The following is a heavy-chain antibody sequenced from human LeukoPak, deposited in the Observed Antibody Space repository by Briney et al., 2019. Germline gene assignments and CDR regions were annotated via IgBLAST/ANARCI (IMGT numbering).Heavy chain of an antibody. CDR3: ARSAQLLFQYHYMDV. Sequence: GASVKVSYKASGYTFTSYGISWVRQAPGQGLEWMGWISAYNGNTKYAQKLQGRVTMTTDTSTSTAYMELRSLRSDDTAVYYCARSAQLLFQYHYMDVWGKGTTVTVSS. D-gene: IGHD2-2*01. CDR2: ISAYNGNT. J-gene: IGHJ6*03. CDR1: GYTFTSYG. V-gene: IGHV1-18*01.